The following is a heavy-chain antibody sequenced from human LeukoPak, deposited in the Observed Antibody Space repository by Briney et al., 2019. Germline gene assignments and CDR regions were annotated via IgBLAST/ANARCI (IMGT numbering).Heavy chain of an antibody. CDR2: ISGSGGST. Sequence: HTGGSLRLSCAASGFTFSSYAMSWVRQAPGKRLEWVSAISGSGGSTYYADSVKGRFTISRDNSKNTLYLQMNSLRAEDTAVYYCAKDRDIVVVPATFPDYWGQGTLVTVSS. J-gene: IGHJ4*02. CDR3: AKDRDIVVVPATFPDY. V-gene: IGHV3-23*01. D-gene: IGHD2-2*01. CDR1: GFTFSSYA.